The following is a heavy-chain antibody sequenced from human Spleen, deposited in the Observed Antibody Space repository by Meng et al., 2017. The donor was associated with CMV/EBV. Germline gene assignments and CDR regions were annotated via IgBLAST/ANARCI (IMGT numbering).Heavy chain of an antibody. CDR3: ARQSPDNWFDP. CDR1: GGRVRSGGYC. V-gene: IGHV4-31*03. Sequence: CTVSGGRVRSGGYCWAWIRQHPEKGLEWIGYSYSDGTTHYSPSLRSRLTISVDTSKNVFFLKLNSVTAADTAVYFCARQSPDNWFDPWGQGALVTVSS. J-gene: IGHJ5*02. CDR2: SYSDGTT.